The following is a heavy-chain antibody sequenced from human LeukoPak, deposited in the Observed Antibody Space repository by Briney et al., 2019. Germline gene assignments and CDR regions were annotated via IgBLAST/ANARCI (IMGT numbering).Heavy chain of an antibody. CDR2: ISTSGSTI. V-gene: IGHV3-48*03. D-gene: IGHD3-10*02. CDR1: GFTVSSKY. CDR3: AELGITMIGGV. J-gene: IGHJ6*04. Sequence: GGSLRLSCAASGFTVSSKYMSWVRQAPGKGLEWVSYISTSGSTIFYADSVKGRFTISRDNAKNSLYLQMNSLRAEDTAVYYCAELGITMIGGVWGKGTTVTISS.